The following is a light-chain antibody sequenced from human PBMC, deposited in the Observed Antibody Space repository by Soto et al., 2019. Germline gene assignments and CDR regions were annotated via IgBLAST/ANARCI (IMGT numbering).Light chain of an antibody. CDR2: KAS. J-gene: IGKJ1*01. Sequence: IRVSQSASTLSASVGDRVAFSWRASQSISSWLAWYQQKPGKAPKLLIYKASTLESGVPSRFSGSGSGTDFTLTISTLQPDDFATYYCQQNNSYPGTFGQGTKVDIK. CDR1: QSISSW. CDR3: QQNNSYPGT. V-gene: IGKV1-5*03.